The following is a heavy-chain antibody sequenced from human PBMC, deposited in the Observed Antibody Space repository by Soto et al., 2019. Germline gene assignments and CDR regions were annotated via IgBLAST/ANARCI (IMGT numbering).Heavy chain of an antibody. J-gene: IGHJ4*02. Sequence: QVQLQESGPGLVKPSQTLSLSCTVSGGSIRSGGYYWTWIRQHPGKGLEWIGYTYYSGYTNYNPSLKSRVTISVDASKNQVSVKLSSVTAADTAVYYCARVLSTAAVDYWGQGTLVTVSS. V-gene: IGHV4-31*03. D-gene: IGHD6-13*01. CDR1: GGSIRSGGYY. CDR2: TYYSGYT. CDR3: ARVLSTAAVDY.